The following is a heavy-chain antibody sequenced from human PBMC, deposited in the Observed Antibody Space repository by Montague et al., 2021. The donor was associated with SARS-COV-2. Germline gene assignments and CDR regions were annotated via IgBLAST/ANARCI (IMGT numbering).Heavy chain of an antibody. D-gene: IGHD3-3*01. V-gene: IGHV4-59*11. CDR1: GGSISSHY. J-gene: IGHJ4*02. CDR2: IYYSGGT. CDR3: AREKFGDFWSGYYNGYFDY. Sequence: SETLSPTCTVSGGSISSHYRSWIRHPPGKRLEWIGYIYYSGGTNYNPSLKSRVTISVDTSKNQFSLKLSSVTAADTAVYYCAREKFGDFWSGYYNGYFDYWGQGTLVTVSS.